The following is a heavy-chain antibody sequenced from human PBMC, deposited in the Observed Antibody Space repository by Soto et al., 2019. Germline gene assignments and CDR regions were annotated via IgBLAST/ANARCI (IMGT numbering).Heavy chain of an antibody. Sequence: QVQLVESGGGVVQPGRYMRLSCVASGFTFSNFGMHWVRQAQGKGLEWVALTSFDGNKNYYADSVKGRFTLSRDNFKNTLYLQMNSLRAEDTALYFCAKDQKDYSGSGTYYVPYGMDVWGQGTTVTVSS. J-gene: IGHJ6*02. CDR3: AKDQKDYSGSGTYYVPYGMDV. CDR1: GFTFSNFG. D-gene: IGHD3-10*01. CDR2: TSFDGNKN. V-gene: IGHV3-30*18.